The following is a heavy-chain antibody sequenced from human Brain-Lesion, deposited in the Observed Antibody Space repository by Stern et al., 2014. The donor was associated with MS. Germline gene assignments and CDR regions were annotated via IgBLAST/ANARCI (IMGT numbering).Heavy chain of an antibody. CDR1: GFSFGSCA. V-gene: IGHV3-30*18. J-gene: IGHJ5*02. CDR2: VCDGGSTK. CDR3: AKDRQYVTYFFDH. D-gene: IGHD2-2*01. Sequence: VQLVESGGGVVQPGGPLRLSCVASGFSFGSCAMHWVRQAPGKGLQWVAGVCDGGSTKYYADSVKGRFTISRDHSTNTLYLSMCSLRPEDTAVYYCAKDRQYVTYFFDHWGQGSLVTVSS.